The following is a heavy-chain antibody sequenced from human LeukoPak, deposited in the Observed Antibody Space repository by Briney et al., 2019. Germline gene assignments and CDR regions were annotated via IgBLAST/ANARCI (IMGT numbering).Heavy chain of an antibody. J-gene: IGHJ4*02. V-gene: IGHV4-34*01. D-gene: IGHD3-22*01. CDR2: INHSGST. CDR3: ARTRPHSSDYLIDY. Sequence: PSETLSLTCAAYGGSFSGYYWSWIRQPPGKGLEWIGEINHSGSTNYNPSLKSRVTISVDTSKNQFSLKLSSVTAADTAVYYCARTRPHSSDYLIDYWGQGTLVTVSS. CDR1: GGSFSGYY.